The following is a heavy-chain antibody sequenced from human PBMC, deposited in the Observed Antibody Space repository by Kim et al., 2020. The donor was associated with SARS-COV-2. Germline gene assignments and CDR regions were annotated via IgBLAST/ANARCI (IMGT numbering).Heavy chain of an antibody. CDR3: ARDLIVATAYYYYYGMDV. Sequence: ASVKVSCKASGYTFTSYGISWVRQAPGQGLEWMGWISAYNGNTNYAQKLQGRVTMTTDTSTSTAYMELRSLRSDDTAVYYCARDLIVATAYYYYYGMDVWGQGTTVTVSS. J-gene: IGHJ6*02. D-gene: IGHD5-12*01. V-gene: IGHV1-18*01. CDR2: ISAYNGNT. CDR1: GYTFTSYG.